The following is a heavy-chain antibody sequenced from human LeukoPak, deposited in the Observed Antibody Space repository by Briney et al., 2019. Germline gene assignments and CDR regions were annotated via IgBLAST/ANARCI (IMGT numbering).Heavy chain of an antibody. J-gene: IGHJ5*02. V-gene: IGHV4-39*01. CDR2: IYYSGTT. Sequence: SETLSLTCSVSGGSISSPNHDWAWIRQPPGQGLEWIGSIYYSGTTYHNLSLKSRVTLSVDTSQNQFSLKPSSVTAADTAIYFCARSLGANTWVGNWFDPWGQGTLVTVSP. CDR1: GGSISSPNHD. D-gene: IGHD3-10*01. CDR3: ARSLGANTWVGNWFDP.